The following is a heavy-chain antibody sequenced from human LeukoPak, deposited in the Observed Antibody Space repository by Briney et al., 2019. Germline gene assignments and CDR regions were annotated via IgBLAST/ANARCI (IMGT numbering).Heavy chain of an antibody. CDR3: ARQYCTNGVCNMYNWFDP. CDR2: IYHSGST. V-gene: IGHV4-38-2*01. CDR1: GYSISSGYY. D-gene: IGHD2-8*01. Sequence: PSETLSLTCAVSGYSISSGYYWGWIRQPPGKGLEWIGSIYHSGSTYYNPSLKSRVTISVDTPKNQFSLKLSSVTAADTAVYYCARQYCTNGVCNMYNWFDPWGQGTLVTVSS. J-gene: IGHJ5*02.